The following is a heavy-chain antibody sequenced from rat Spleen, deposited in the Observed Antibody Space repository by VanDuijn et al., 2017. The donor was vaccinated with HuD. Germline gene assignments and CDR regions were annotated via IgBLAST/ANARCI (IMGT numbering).Heavy chain of an antibody. V-gene: IGHV5-22*01. D-gene: IGHD1-11*01. CDR1: GFTFSDYY. J-gene: IGHJ1*01. Sequence: EVQLVESGGGLVQPGRSLALSCAASGFTFSDYYMAWVRQAPEKGLEWVASISYEGSGTYYGDSVKGRFTISRDNAKSTLYLQMNSLGSEDTATYYCARVKRNYENYWYFDFWGPGTMVTVSS. CDR3: ARVKRNYENYWYFDF. CDR2: ISYEGSGT.